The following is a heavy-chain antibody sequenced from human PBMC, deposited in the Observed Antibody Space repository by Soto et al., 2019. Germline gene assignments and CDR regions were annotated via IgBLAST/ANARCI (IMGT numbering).Heavy chain of an antibody. CDR3: AREGLGGYDPTDYYYYGMDV. CDR1: GFTFRSYG. J-gene: IGHJ6*02. V-gene: IGHV3-33*08. D-gene: IGHD5-12*01. CDR2: IWYDGSNK. Sequence: GGSLRLSCAASGFTFRSYGMNRVRQATGKVLVWVAVIWYDGSNKYYADSVKGRFTISRDNSKNTLYLQMNSLRAEDTAVYYCAREGLGGYDPTDYYYYGMDVWGQGT.